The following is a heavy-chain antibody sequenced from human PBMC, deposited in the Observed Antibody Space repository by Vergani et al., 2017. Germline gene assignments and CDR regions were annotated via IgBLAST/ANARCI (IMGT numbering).Heavy chain of an antibody. Sequence: QVQLVQSGAEVKKPGASVKVSCKVSGYTLTELSMHWVRQAPGQGLEWMGGIIPIFGTANYAQKFQGRVTITADESTSTAYMELSSLRSEDTAVYYCARGWASSGLDYWGQGTLVTVSS. D-gene: IGHD3-22*01. CDR2: IIPIFGTA. CDR3: ARGWASSGLDY. V-gene: IGHV1-69*13. J-gene: IGHJ4*02. CDR1: GYTLTELS.